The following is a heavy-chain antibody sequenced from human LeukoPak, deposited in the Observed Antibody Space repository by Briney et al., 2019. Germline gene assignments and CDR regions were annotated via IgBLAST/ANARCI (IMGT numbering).Heavy chain of an antibody. Sequence: PSETLSLTCAVSGGSISSGGYYWSWIRQPPGKGLEWIGYIYYSGSTNYNPSLKSRVTISVDTSKNQFSLKLSSVTAADTAVYYCARDLSGYHDYWGPGTLVTVSS. D-gene: IGHD3-9*01. CDR2: IYYSGST. V-gene: IGHV4-61*08. CDR3: ARDLSGYHDY. J-gene: IGHJ4*02. CDR1: GGSISSGGYY.